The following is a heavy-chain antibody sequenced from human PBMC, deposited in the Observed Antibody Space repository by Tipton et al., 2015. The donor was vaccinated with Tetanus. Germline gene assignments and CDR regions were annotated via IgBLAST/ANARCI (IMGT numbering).Heavy chain of an antibody. CDR3: STGTTLDY. Sequence: SLRLSCAASGFTFSSHRINWVRQAPGKGLEWVSSISSTSTYIDYADSVKGRFTISRDNAKNSLYLQMNSLRAEDTAVYYCSTGTTLDYRGLGTRVTVSS. CDR2: ISSTSTYI. V-gene: IGHV3-21*06. CDR1: GFTFSSHR. J-gene: IGHJ4*02. D-gene: IGHD1-7*01.